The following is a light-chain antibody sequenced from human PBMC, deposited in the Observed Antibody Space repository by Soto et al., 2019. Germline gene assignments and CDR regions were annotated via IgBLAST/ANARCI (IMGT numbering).Light chain of an antibody. V-gene: IGLV2-23*01. CDR3: CSYAGSSTWV. Sequence: QSVLTQPASVSGSPGQSITISCTGTSSDVGSYNFVSWYQQHPGKAPKLMIYEGSKRPSGVSNRFSGSKSGNTASLTISGLQAEDAADYYCCSYAGSSTWVFGTGTNVTVL. CDR1: SSDVGSYNF. J-gene: IGLJ1*01. CDR2: EGS.